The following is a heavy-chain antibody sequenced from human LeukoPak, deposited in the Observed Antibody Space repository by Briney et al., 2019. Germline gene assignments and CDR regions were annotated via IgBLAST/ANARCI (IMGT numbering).Heavy chain of an antibody. J-gene: IGHJ4*02. Sequence: GASVKVSCKASGYTFTSYGISWVRQAPGQGLEWMGWISAYNGNTNYAQKLQGRVTMTTDTSTSTAYMELRSLRSDDTAVYYCARPFPPYYYGSGSYYNVWGQGTLVTASS. CDR2: ISAYNGNT. V-gene: IGHV1-18*01. CDR1: GYTFTSYG. D-gene: IGHD3-10*01. CDR3: ARPFPPYYYGSGSYYNV.